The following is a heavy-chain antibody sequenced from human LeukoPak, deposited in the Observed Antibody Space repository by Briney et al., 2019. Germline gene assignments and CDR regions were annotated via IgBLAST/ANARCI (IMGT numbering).Heavy chain of an antibody. CDR2: INPNSGGT. CDR3: ARTFYDTLDSDAFDF. V-gene: IGHV1-2*02. Sequence: AASVKVSCKASGYTFTGYYMHWVRQAPGQGLEWMGWINPNSGGTNYAQKFQGRVTMTRDTSISTAYMELSRLRSDDTAVYYCARTFYDTLDSDAFDFWGQGTMVIVSS. D-gene: IGHD2/OR15-2a*01. J-gene: IGHJ3*01. CDR1: GYTFTGYY.